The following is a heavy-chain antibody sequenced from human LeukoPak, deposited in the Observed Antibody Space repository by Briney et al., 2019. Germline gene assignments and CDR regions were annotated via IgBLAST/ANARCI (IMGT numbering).Heavy chain of an antibody. CDR2: IYYSGST. Sequence: SQTLSLTCTVSGGSISSGGYYWSWIRQHPGKGLEWIGYIYYSGSTYYNPSLKSRVTISVDTSKNQFSLKLSSVTAADTAEYYCARGGRYYYGNWFDPWGQGTLVTVSS. V-gene: IGHV4-31*03. D-gene: IGHD3-10*01. J-gene: IGHJ5*02. CDR3: ARGGRYYYGNWFDP. CDR1: GGSISSGGYY.